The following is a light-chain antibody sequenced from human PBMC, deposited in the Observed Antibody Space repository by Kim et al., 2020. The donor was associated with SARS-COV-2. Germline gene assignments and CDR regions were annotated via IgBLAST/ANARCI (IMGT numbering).Light chain of an antibody. J-gene: IGLJ2*01. CDR3: NSRDSSGNHKVV. V-gene: IGLV3-19*01. CDR1: SLRSYY. Sequence: LGQTVRMTCQGDSLRSYYASWYQQKPGQAPVLVIYGKNSRPSGIPDRFSGSSSGNTASLTITGAQAEDEADYYCNSRDSSGNHKVVFGGGTQLTVL. CDR2: GKN.